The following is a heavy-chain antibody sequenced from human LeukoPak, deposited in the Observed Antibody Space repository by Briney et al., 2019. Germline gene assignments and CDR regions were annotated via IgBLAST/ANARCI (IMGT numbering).Heavy chain of an antibody. CDR3: ARDQTGVVTFGGVIVKGAFDI. CDR2: ISSSSSYI. D-gene: IGHD3-16*02. Sequence: PGGSLRLSCAASGFTFSSYSMNWVRQAPGKGLEWVSSISSSSSYIYYADSVKGRFTISRDNAKNSLYLQMNNLRAEDTAVYYCARDQTGVVTFGGVIVKGAFDIWGQGTMVTVSS. CDR1: GFTFSSYS. V-gene: IGHV3-21*01. J-gene: IGHJ3*02.